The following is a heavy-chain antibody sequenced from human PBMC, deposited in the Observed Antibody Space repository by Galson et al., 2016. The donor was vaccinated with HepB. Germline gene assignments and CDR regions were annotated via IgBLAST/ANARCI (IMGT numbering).Heavy chain of an antibody. Sequence: SVKVSCKASGGTFSSYAFSWVRQAPGQGLEWMGRSVPILGMTNYAQKFQGRVTITADKSTSTAYMELSSLRSEDTATYYCARDAVAVAGTVHFYYYGMDVWGQGTTVTVSS. CDR3: ARDAVAVAGTVHFYYYGMDV. V-gene: IGHV1-69*04. CDR1: GGTFSSYA. J-gene: IGHJ6*02. CDR2: SVPILGMT. D-gene: IGHD6-13*01.